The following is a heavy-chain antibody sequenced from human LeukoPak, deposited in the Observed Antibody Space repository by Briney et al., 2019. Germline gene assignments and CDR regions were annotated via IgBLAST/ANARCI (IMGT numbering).Heavy chain of an antibody. J-gene: IGHJ6*03. D-gene: IGHD2-15*01. CDR3: ARGIVVVVAATHYYYYYMDV. V-gene: IGHV4-59*01. Sequence: SETLSLTCTVSGGSISSYYWSSIRQPPGKGLEWIGYIYYSGSTNYNPSLKSRVTISVDTSKNQFSLKLSSVTAADTAVYYCARGIVVVVAATHYYYYYMDVWGKGTTVTVSS. CDR1: GGSISSYY. CDR2: IYYSGST.